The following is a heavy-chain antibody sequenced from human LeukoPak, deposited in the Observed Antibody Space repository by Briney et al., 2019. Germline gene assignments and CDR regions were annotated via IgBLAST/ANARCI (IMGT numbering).Heavy chain of an antibody. Sequence: DSLKGRFTISRDNAKNSLYLQMSSLRAEDTAVYYCARRTTALGLDYWGQGTLVTVSS. J-gene: IGHJ4*02. CDR3: ARRTTALGLDY. V-gene: IGHV3-11*06. D-gene: IGHD1-14*01.